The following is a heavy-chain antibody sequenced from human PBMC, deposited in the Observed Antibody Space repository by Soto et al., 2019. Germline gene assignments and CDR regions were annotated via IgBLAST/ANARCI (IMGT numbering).Heavy chain of an antibody. CDR1: GFSLSTSGVG. D-gene: IGHD3-16*02. CDR2: IYWDDDK. Sequence: QITLKESGPPLVKPTQTLTLTCTFSGFSLSTSGVGVGWIRQPPGKALEWLALIYWDDDKRYSPSLKSRLTITKDTSKNQVVLTMTNMDPVDTATYYCAHSMITFGGVIVHFDYWGQGTLVTVSS. J-gene: IGHJ4*02. CDR3: AHSMITFGGVIVHFDY. V-gene: IGHV2-5*02.